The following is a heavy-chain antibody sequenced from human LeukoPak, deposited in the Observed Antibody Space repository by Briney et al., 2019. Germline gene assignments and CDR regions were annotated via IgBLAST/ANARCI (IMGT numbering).Heavy chain of an antibody. CDR3: ATYSSGWYGVDY. J-gene: IGHJ4*02. Sequence: SETLSLTCTVSGGSISSYYWSWIRQPPGKGLEWMGYIYYSGSTNYNPSLKSRVTISVDTSKNQFSLKLSSVTAADTAVYYCATYSSGWYGVDYWGQGTLVTVSS. D-gene: IGHD6-19*01. V-gene: IGHV4-59*08. CDR1: GGSISSYY. CDR2: IYYSGST.